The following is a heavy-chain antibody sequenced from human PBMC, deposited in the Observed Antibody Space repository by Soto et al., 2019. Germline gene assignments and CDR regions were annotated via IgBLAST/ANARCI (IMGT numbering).Heavy chain of an antibody. CDR1: GGSIDSGDYY. CDR2: VYYSGTT. J-gene: IGHJ4*02. V-gene: IGHV4-61*08. CDR3: AKEAPGGWHFFDT. Sequence: SETLSLTCTVSGGSIDSGDYYWSWIRQPPGKGLEWIGYVYYSGTTNYNPFLKSRVTLSLDKSKNQFSLKMNSVTAADTAVYYCAKEAPGGWHFFDTWGQGTLVTVSS. D-gene: IGHD6-19*01.